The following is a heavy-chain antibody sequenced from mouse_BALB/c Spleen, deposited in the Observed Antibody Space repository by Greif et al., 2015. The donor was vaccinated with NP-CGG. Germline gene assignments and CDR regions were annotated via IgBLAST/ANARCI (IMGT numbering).Heavy chain of an antibody. CDR2: ISYSGST. J-gene: IGHJ4*01. CDR3: ARQLGLHYAMDY. Sequence: EVQLVESGPRLVKPSQTLSLTCSVTGDSITSGYWNWIRKFPGNKLEYMGYISYSGSTYYNPSLKSRISITRDTSKNQYYLQLNSVTTEDTATYYCARQLGLHYAMDYWGQGTSVTVSS. D-gene: IGHD3-1*01. CDR1: GDSITSGY. V-gene: IGHV3-8*02.